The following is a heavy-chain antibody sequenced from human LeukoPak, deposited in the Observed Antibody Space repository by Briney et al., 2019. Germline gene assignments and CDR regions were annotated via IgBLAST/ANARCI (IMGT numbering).Heavy chain of an antibody. CDR2: ISYDGSNK. Sequence: GGSLRLSCAASGFTFSSYAMHWVRQAPGKGLEWVAVISYDGSNKYYADSVKGRFTISRDNSKNTLYLQMNSLRAEDTAVYYCARDLSGSTNYWGQGTLVTVSS. V-gene: IGHV3-30*04. CDR1: GFTFSSYA. J-gene: IGHJ4*02. D-gene: IGHD3-3*01. CDR3: ARDLSGSTNY.